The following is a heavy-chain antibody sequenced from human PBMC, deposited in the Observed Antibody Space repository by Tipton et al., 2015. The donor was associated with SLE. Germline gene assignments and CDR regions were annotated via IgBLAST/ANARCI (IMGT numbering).Heavy chain of an antibody. CDR3: ARGGPYYYGSGSSPAEYFQY. D-gene: IGHD3-10*01. Sequence: TLSLTCAVYGGSFSGYYWSWIRQPPGKGLEWIGEINHSGSTNYNPSPKSRVTISVDTSKNQFSLKLSSVTAADTAVYYCARGGPYYYGSGSSPAEYFQYWGQGTLVTVSS. CDR2: INHSGST. CDR1: GGSFSGYY. J-gene: IGHJ1*01. V-gene: IGHV4-34*01.